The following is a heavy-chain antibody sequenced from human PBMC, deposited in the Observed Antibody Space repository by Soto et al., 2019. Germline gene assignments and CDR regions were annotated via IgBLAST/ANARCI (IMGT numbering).Heavy chain of an antibody. CDR2: VYSGDIA. V-gene: IGHV4-31*03. CDR3: AREVMTSVTRGWFDP. J-gene: IGHJ5*02. CDR1: GGSLNSGGYF. D-gene: IGHD4-17*01. Sequence: QVQLQESGPGLVRPSPTLSLTCTVSGGSLNSGGYFWSWIRQVPGKGLEWIGYVYSGDIAYYNPSLQSRVTISLDTSKKQFSPTLTSVTAADTAIYFCAREVMTSVTRGWFDPWGQGTLVTVSS.